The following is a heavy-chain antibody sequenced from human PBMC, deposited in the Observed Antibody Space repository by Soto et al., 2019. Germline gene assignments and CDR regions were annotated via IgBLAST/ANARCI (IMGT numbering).Heavy chain of an antibody. CDR1: GGSISSYY. J-gene: IGHJ6*03. CDR2: SYYSGST. V-gene: IGHV4-59*01. CDR3: ARVSGGYFWILYYYMAV. Sequence: QVQLQESGPGLVKPSETMSLTCTVSGGSISSYYWSWIRQPPGKGLEWIGYSYYSGSTNYNPSLKGRVTISVDTSKNQFSLMLSSVTAADTAVYYCARVSGGYFWILYYYMAVWGKGTTVTVSS. D-gene: IGHD3-3*01.